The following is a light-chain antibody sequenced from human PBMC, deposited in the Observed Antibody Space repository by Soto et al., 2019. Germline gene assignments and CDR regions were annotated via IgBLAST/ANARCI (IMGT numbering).Light chain of an antibody. CDR1: QTIGSS. V-gene: IGKV1-5*03. CDR2: TAS. Sequence: DILMTQSPSTLSASVGDRVTITCRASQTIGSSFAWYQEKPGKAPKLLIYTASTLQSGVPSRFSGSGSGTEFTLTISSLQPDDFATYYCQQYNSNSDAFGQGTKVDIK. CDR3: QQYNSNSDA. J-gene: IGKJ1*01.